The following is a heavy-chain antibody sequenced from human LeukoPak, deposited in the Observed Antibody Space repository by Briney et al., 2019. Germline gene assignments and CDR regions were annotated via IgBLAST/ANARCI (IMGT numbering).Heavy chain of an antibody. CDR2: ISAYNGNT. D-gene: IGHD3-22*01. J-gene: IGHJ4*02. CDR1: GYTFTSYG. Sequence: ASVKVSCKASGYTFTSYGISWVRQVPGQGLEWMGWISAYNGNTNYAQKLQGRVTMTTDTSTSTAYMELRSLRSDDTAVYYCARYDDYYDSSGYYNYWGQGTLVTVSS. CDR3: ARYDDYYDSSGYYNY. V-gene: IGHV1-18*01.